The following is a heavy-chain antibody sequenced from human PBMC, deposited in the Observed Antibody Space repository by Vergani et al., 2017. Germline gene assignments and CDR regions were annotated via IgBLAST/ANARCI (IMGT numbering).Heavy chain of an antibody. J-gene: IGHJ4*02. V-gene: IGHV4-31*03. CDR1: GGSISSGGYY. D-gene: IGHD1-26*01. CDR2: IYYSGST. CDR3: ARYSGSYLSYFDY. Sequence: QVQLQESGPGLVKPSQTLSLTCTVSGGSISSGGYYWSWIRQHPGTGLGWIGYIYYSGSTYYNPSLKSRVTISVDTSKNQFSLKLSSVTAADTAVYYCARYSGSYLSYFDYWGQGTLVTVSS.